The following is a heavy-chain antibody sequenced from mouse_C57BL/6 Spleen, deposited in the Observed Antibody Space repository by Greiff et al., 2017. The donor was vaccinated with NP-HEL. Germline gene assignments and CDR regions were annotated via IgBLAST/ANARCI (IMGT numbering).Heavy chain of an antibody. D-gene: IGHD1-1*01. J-gene: IGHJ1*03. CDR3: ARHDGYWYFDV. CDR1: GYTFTSYW. CDR2: IYPGSGST. V-gene: IGHV1-55*01. Sequence: QVHVKQPGAELVKPGASVKMSCKASGYTFTSYWITWVKQRPGQGLEWIGDIYPGSGSTNYNEKFKSKATLTVDTSSSTAYMQLSSLTSEDSAVYYCARHDGYWYFDVWGTGTTVTVSS.